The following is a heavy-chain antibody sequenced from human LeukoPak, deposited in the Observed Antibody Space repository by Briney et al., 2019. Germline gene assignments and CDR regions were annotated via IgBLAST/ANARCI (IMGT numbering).Heavy chain of an antibody. CDR1: GYTFTGYY. CDR2: INPNSGGT. V-gene: IGHV1-2*02. J-gene: IGHJ6*03. CDR3: AREEVPAAIHHYYYYMDV. Sequence: ASVKASCKASGYTFTGYYMHWVRQAPGQGLEWMGWINPNSGGTNYAQKFQGRVTMTRDTSISTAYMELSRLRSDDTAVYYCAREEVPAAIHHYYYYMDVWGKGTTVTVFS. D-gene: IGHD2-2*02.